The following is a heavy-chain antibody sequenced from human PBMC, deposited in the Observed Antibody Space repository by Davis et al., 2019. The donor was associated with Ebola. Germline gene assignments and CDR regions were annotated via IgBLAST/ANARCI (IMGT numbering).Heavy chain of an antibody. V-gene: IGHV3-23*01. CDR2: LGTSADT. Sequence: GEFLKISCAASGFMFSSYVMSWVRQAPGKGLEWVSTLGTSADTYYADSVKGRFTISRDNSKNTLYLQMNGLRVEDTAIYYCAKDTSNIWFDIWGQGTMVTVSS. CDR3: AKDTSNIWFDI. J-gene: IGHJ3*02. D-gene: IGHD1-26*01. CDR1: GFMFSSYV.